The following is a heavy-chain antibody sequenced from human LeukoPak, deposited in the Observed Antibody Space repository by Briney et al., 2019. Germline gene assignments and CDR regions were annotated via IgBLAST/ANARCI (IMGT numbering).Heavy chain of an antibody. CDR1: GFTFSTYE. CDR3: ARDLLNYYDSSGSFDY. V-gene: IGHV3-48*03. D-gene: IGHD3-22*01. CDR2: ISSTSTTI. J-gene: IGHJ4*02. Sequence: PGGSLRLSCAASGFTFSTYEMNWVRQAPGKGLEWVSYISSTSTTIYYADSVKGRFTISRDNAKNSLYLQMNSLRAGDTAVYYCARDLLNYYDSSGSFDYWGQGNLVTVSS.